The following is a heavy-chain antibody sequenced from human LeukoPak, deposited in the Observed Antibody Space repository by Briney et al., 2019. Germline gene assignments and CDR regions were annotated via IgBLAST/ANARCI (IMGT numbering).Heavy chain of an antibody. Sequence: SQTLSLTCTISGGSIRDGAYFWYWVRQHPGKGLEWIGYISYTGRTHYNPSLESRVSISVDPEDTSSQQFFLRLPSLTAADTAVYYCARQYSPDSSGLTPWGQGTLVTVSS. CDR2: ISYTGRT. CDR1: GGSIRDGAYF. D-gene: IGHD3-22*01. J-gene: IGHJ5*02. V-gene: IGHV4-31*03. CDR3: ARQYSPDSSGLTP.